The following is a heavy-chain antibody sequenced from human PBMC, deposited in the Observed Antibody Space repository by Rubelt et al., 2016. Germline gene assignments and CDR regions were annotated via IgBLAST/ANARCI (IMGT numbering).Heavy chain of an antibody. CDR2: ISTDIGNP. V-gene: IGHV7-4-1*02. Sequence: QVQLVQSVSELRKPGASVKVSCKASGYTFRSYAMNWVRQAPGQGLEWMGWISTDIGNPTYAQGFTGRFVFSLDTSVSTAYLQISSLKAEDTAVYYCARVRRYYYDAFDIWGQGTMVTISS. CDR1: GYTFRSYA. J-gene: IGHJ3*02. D-gene: IGHD2-8*01. CDR3: ARVRRYYYDAFDI.